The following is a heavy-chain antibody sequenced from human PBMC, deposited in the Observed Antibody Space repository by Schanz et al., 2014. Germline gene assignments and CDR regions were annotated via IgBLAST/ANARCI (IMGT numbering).Heavy chain of an antibody. V-gene: IGHV1-24*01. CDR2: FDVEDGET. CDR1: GYTVSALA. Sequence: QLMQSGSEVRKPGASVKVSCEISGYTVSALAMHWVRQAPGKGLEWLGGFDVEDGETIYAQKFQGRVTMTEDTSTETAYMELSGLRSGDTAMYYCATNSPFSMVRGSNAFDAWGQGTMVTVSS. D-gene: IGHD3-10*01. CDR3: ATNSPFSMVRGSNAFDA. J-gene: IGHJ3*01.